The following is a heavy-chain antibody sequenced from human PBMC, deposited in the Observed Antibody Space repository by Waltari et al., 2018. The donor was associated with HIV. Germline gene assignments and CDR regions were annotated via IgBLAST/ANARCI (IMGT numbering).Heavy chain of an antibody. CDR1: GGSISSYY. CDR3: ARSSEGSRRDGYNIVDY. D-gene: IGHD5-12*01. Sequence: QVQLQESGPGLVKPSETLSLTCTVSGGSISSYYWSWIRQPPGKGLEWIGYIYYSGSTNYNPSLKSRVTISVDTSKNQFSLKLSSVTAADTAVYYCARSSEGSRRDGYNIVDYWGQGTLVTVSS. J-gene: IGHJ4*02. V-gene: IGHV4-59*01. CDR2: IYYSGST.